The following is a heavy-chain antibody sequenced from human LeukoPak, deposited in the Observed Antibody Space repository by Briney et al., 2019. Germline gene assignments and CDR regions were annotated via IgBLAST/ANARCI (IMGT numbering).Heavy chain of an antibody. J-gene: IGHJ3*02. CDR2: ISSSSSYI. D-gene: IGHD2-15*01. CDR3: ARAEGYCSGGSCLDAFDI. V-gene: IGHV3-21*01. Sequence: GGSLRLSCAASGFTFSSYSMNWVRQAPGKGLEWVSSISSSSSYIYYADSVKGRFTISRDNAKNSLYLKMNSLRAEDTAVYYCARAEGYCSGGSCLDAFDIWGQGTMVTVSS. CDR1: GFTFSSYS.